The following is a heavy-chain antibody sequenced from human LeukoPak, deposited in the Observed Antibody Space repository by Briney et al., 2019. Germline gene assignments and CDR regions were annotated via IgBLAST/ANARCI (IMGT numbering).Heavy chain of an antibody. V-gene: IGHV1-2*02. CDR1: GYTFTGYY. CDR3: TRAPSSGPFDY. J-gene: IGHJ4*02. D-gene: IGHD3-22*01. CDR2: MNPNSGGT. Sequence: ASVRVSCKASGYTFTGYYIHWVRQAPGQGLEWMGWMNPNSGGTDYAQKFQGRVTMTRDTSISTAYMELSRLRSDDTALYYCTRAPSSGPFDYWGQGTLVTVSP.